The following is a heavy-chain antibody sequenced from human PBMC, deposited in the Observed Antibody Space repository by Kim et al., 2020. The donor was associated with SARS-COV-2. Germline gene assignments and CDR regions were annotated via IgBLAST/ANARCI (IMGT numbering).Heavy chain of an antibody. D-gene: IGHD6-13*01. CDR1: GYTFTSYA. J-gene: IGHJ4*02. CDR2: INAGNGNT. Sequence: ASVKVSCKASGYTFTSYAMHWVRQAPGQRLEWMGWINAGNGNTKYSQKFQGRVTITRDTSASTAYMELSSLRSEDTAVYYCARGGGGIAAAGTDFDYWGQGTLVTVSS. V-gene: IGHV1-3*01. CDR3: ARGGGGIAAAGTDFDY.